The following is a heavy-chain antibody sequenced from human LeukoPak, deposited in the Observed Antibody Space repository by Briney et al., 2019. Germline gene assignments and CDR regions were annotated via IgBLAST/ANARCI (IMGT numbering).Heavy chain of an antibody. V-gene: IGHV3-23*01. CDR2: ISGSGGST. D-gene: IGHD3-9*01. CDR3: AKDLGETYYDILSFYYYGMDV. CDR1: GFTFSSYA. Sequence: PGGSLRLSCAASGFTFSSYAMSWVRQAPGKGLEWVSAISGSGGSTYYAVSVKGRFTISRDNSKNTLYLQMNSLRAEDTAVYYCAKDLGETYYDILSFYYYGMDVWGQGTTVTVSS. J-gene: IGHJ6*02.